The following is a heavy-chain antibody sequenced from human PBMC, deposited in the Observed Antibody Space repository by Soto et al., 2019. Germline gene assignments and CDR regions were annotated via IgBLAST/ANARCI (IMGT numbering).Heavy chain of an antibody. CDR1: GGTXSSYA. V-gene: IGHV1-69*13. CDR2: IIPIFGTA. D-gene: IGHD6-19*01. Sequence: GXSXKVSCKASGGTXSSYASGLVRQAPGQGLEWMGGIIPIFGTANYAKKLQGRVTITADESTSTAYMELSSLRSEDTDVYYCARGPIAVAGPLGPWGQGTLVTVSS. J-gene: IGHJ5*02. CDR3: ARGPIAVAGPLGP.